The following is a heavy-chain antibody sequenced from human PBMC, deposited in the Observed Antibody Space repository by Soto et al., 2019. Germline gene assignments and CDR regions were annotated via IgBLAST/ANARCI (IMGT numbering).Heavy chain of an antibody. CDR3: ARRGSYDSSDNQTRIYYYYYGMDV. J-gene: IGHJ6*02. D-gene: IGHD3-22*01. CDR1: GGTFSSYA. Sequence: SSVKVSCKASGGTFSSYAISWVRQAPGQGLEWMGGIIPIFGTANYAQKFQGRVTITADESTSTAYMELSSLRSEDTAVYYCARRGSYDSSDNQTRIYYYYYGMDVWGQGPTVTVS. V-gene: IGHV1-69*13. CDR2: IIPIFGTA.